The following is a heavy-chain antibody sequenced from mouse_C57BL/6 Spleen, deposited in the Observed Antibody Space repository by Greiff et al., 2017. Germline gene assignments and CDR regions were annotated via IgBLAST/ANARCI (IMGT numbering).Heavy chain of an antibody. CDR3: TRKLPLGYYFDY. D-gene: IGHD4-1*01. CDR1: GYTFTDYE. V-gene: IGHV1-15*01. Sequence: VQLQQSGAELVRPGASVTLSCTASGYTFTDYEMHWLKQTPVHGLEWIGAIDPETGGTAYNQKFKGKAILTADKSSSTAYMELRSLTSEDSAVYYCTRKLPLGYYFDYWGQGTTLTVSS. CDR2: IDPETGGT. J-gene: IGHJ2*01.